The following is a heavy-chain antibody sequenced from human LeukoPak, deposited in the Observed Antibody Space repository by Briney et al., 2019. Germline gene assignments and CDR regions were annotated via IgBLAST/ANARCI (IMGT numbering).Heavy chain of an antibody. CDR2: MNPNSGNT. Sequence: ASVKVSCKASGYTFTSYDINWVRQATGQGLEWMGWMNPNSGNTGYAQKFQGRATMTRNTSISTAYMELSSLRSEDTAVYYCARKAKAYYGSGSYQNWFDPWGQGTLVTVSS. CDR3: ARKAKAYYGSGSYQNWFDP. V-gene: IGHV1-8*01. D-gene: IGHD3-10*01. J-gene: IGHJ5*02. CDR1: GYTFTSYD.